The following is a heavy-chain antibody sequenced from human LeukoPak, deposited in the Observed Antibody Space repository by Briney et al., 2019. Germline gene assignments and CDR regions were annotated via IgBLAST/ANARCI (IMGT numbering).Heavy chain of an antibody. CDR1: GDGVSSNSAA. CDR3: ARVDLKYYYGMDV. CDR2: TYYRSKWYT. J-gene: IGHJ6*02. V-gene: IGHV6-1*01. D-gene: IGHD3-3*01. Sequence: LSQTPSLTCAILGDGVSSNSAAWNWIRQSPARGLEWLGRTYYRSKWYTDYAVSVKSRISINPDTSKNQFSLQLNSVTPEDTAVYYCARVDLKYYYGMDVWGQGTTVTVSS.